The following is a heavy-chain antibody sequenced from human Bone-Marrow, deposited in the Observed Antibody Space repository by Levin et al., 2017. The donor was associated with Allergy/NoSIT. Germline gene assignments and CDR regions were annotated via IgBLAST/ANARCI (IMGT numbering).Heavy chain of an antibody. D-gene: IGHD3-16*01. CDR1: GYTFTDYY. Sequence: ASVKVFCKASGYTFTDYYMHWVRQAPGQGLEWMGVINPSDVTTTYPQKFQGRVTMTRDTSTSTVYMELSSLRSEDTAVYYCARKKLGQGYFDLWGRGTMVTVSS. CDR2: INPSDVTT. CDR3: ARKKLGQGYFDL. J-gene: IGHJ2*01. V-gene: IGHV1-46*01.